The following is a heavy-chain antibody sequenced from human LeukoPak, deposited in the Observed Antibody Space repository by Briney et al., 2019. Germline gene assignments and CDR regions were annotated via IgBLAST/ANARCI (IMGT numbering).Heavy chain of an antibody. CDR1: GYTFTGYY. V-gene: IGHV1-2*02. Sequence: VASVKVSCKASGYTFTGYYMHWVRQAPGQGLEWMGWINPNSGGTNYAQKFQGRVTMTRDTSISTAYMELSRLRSDDTAVYYCARGAREYYYYGMDVWGQGTTVTVSS. J-gene: IGHJ6*02. CDR2: INPNSGGT. CDR3: ARGAREYYYYGMDV.